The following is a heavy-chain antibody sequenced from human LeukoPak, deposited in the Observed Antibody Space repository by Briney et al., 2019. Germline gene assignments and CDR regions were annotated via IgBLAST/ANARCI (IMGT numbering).Heavy chain of an antibody. CDR1: GFTFSSYW. Sequence: GGSLRLSCAASGFTFSSYWMSWVRQAPGKGLEWVANIKQDGSEKYYVDSVKGRFTISRDNAENSLYLQMNSLRAEDTAVYYCARDVVTSLNIVKYYYYGMDVWGQGTTVTVSS. CDR2: IKQDGSEK. D-gene: IGHD3-16*02. J-gene: IGHJ6*02. V-gene: IGHV3-7*01. CDR3: ARDVVTSLNIVKYYYYGMDV.